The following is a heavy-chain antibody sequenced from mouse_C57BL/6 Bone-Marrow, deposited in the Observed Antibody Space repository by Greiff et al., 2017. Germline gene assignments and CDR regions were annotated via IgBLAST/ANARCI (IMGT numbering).Heavy chain of an antibody. CDR2: INPSSGYT. Sequence: VQLVESGAELARPGASVKMSCKASGYTFTSYTMHWVKQRPGQGLEWIGYINPSSGYTKYNQKFKDKATLTADKSSSTAYMQLSSLTSEDSAVYYCASYDYDGSWFAYWGQGTLVTVSA. CDR3: ASYDYDGSWFAY. D-gene: IGHD2-4*01. CDR1: GYTFTSYT. J-gene: IGHJ3*01. V-gene: IGHV1-4*01.